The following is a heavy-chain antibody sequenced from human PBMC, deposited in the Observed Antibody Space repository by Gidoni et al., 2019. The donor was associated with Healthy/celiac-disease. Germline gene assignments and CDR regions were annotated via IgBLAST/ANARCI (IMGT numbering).Heavy chain of an antibody. CDR3: ARSSRPEWFGEGKGGPYYGMDV. CDR1: GFTFSSYS. V-gene: IGHV3-48*02. Sequence: EVQLVESGGGLVQPGGSLRLSCAASGFTFSSYSMNWVRQAPGKGLEWVSYISSSSSTIYYADSVKGRFTISRDNAKNSLYLQMNSLRDEDTAVYYCARSSRPEWFGEGKGGPYYGMDVWGQGTTVTVSS. J-gene: IGHJ6*02. CDR2: ISSSSSTI. D-gene: IGHD3-10*01.